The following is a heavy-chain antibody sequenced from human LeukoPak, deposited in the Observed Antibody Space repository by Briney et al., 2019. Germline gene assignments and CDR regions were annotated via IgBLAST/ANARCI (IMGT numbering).Heavy chain of an antibody. Sequence: GGSLRLSCAASGVTFSSYEMNWVRQAPGKGLEWVSYISSSGSTIYYADSVKGRFTISRDNAKNSLYLQMNSLRAEDTAVYYCARGNGPGRHYFDYWGQGTLVTVSS. V-gene: IGHV3-48*03. CDR3: ARGNGPGRHYFDY. CDR1: GVTFSSYE. CDR2: ISSSGSTI. D-gene: IGHD3-10*01. J-gene: IGHJ4*02.